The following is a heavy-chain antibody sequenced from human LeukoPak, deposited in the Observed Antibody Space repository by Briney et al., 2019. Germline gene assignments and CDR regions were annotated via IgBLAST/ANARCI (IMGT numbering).Heavy chain of an antibody. D-gene: IGHD3-22*01. CDR3: AKRNYYDNSGYNNWYFDL. J-gene: IGHJ2*01. Sequence: GGSLRLSCTASGFTFGDYAMTWVRQAPGKGLEWVSAISGSGGSTYYADSVKGRFTISRDNSKNTLYLQMNSLRAEDTAVYYCAKRNYYDNSGYNNWYFDLWGRGTLVTVSS. CDR1: GFTFGDYA. CDR2: ISGSGGST. V-gene: IGHV3-23*01.